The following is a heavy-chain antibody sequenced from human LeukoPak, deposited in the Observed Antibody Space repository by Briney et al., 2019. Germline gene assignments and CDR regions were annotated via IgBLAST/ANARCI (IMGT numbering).Heavy chain of an antibody. CDR2: INQAGSDK. Sequence: PGVCLRLSCAASGFTFRSCWMAWVRQTRGKGREGVANINQAGSDKNYVDSVKGRFTISRDNGKNSLYLQMNSLRAEDTALYYCARDYYTSGSHWGQGTLVIVSS. CDR1: GFTFRSCW. D-gene: IGHD3-10*01. CDR3: ARDYYTSGSH. V-gene: IGHV3-7*01. J-gene: IGHJ4*02.